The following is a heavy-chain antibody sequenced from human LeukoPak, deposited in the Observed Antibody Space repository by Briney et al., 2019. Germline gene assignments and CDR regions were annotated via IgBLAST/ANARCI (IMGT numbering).Heavy chain of an antibody. D-gene: IGHD3-10*01. CDR2: MNPNSGNT. J-gene: IGHJ4*02. CDR1: GYTFTSYD. V-gene: IGHV1-8*01. CDR3: ARAIRNMVRGVIISVTPHKLYYFDY. Sequence: ASVKVSCKASGYTFTSYDINWVRQATGQGLEWMGWMNPNSGNTGYAQKFQGRVTMTRNTSISTAYMELSSLRSEDTAVYYCARAIRNMVRGVIISVTPHKLYYFDYWGQGTLATVSS.